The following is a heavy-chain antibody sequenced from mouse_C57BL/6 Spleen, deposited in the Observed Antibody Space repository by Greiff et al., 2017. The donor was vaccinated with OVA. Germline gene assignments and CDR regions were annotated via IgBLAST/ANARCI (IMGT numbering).Heavy chain of an antibody. D-gene: IGHD1-1*02. CDR3: TRRGSYWFAY. V-gene: IGHV1-15*01. CDR2: IDPETGGT. CDR1: GYTFTDYE. Sequence: VQLVESGAELVRPGASVTLSCKASGYTFTDYEMHWVKQTPVHGLEWIGAIDPETGGTAYNQKFKGKAILTADKSSSTAYMELRSLTSEDSAVYYCTRRGSYWFAYWGQGTLVTVSA. J-gene: IGHJ3*01.